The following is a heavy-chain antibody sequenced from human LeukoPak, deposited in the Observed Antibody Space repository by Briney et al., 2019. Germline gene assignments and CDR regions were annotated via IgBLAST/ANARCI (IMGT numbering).Heavy chain of an antibody. Sequence: SETLSLTCTVSGGSVSSGSYYWSWIRQSPGKGLEFIGYIYYSGSTNYNPSLKSRFTISIDTSKNQFSLRLQSVGAADTAVYYCARSGSAFDIWGQGTMVTVSS. V-gene: IGHV4-61*01. J-gene: IGHJ3*02. CDR3: ARSGSAFDI. D-gene: IGHD6-25*01. CDR2: IYYSGST. CDR1: GGSVSSGSYY.